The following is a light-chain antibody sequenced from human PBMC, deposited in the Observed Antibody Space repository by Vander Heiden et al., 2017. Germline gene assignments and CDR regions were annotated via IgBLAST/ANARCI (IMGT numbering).Light chain of an antibody. V-gene: IGLV2-23*01. CDR1: SCDVATYNL. CDR3: CSYTTSNTLI. J-gene: IGLJ2*01. Sequence: QSALTQPASVSGSPGQSITISCTGSSCDVATYNLVSWYQHHPGKAPKLMIYEATKRPSGISNRFSGSKSGNTASLTISGLQSEDEADYYCCSYTTSNTLIFGGGTKLTVL. CDR2: EAT.